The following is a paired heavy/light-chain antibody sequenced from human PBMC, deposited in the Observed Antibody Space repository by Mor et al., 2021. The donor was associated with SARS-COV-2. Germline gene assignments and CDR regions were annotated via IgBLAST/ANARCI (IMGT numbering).Light chain of an antibody. Sequence: QSVLTQPPSVSGAPGQRVTISCTGSSSNIGAGYDVHWYQQLPGTAPKLLIYGDSNRPSGVPDRFSGSKSGTSASLAITGLQAEDEADYSCQSYDSSLSGYVFGTGTKVTVL. CDR3: QSYDSSLSGYV. V-gene: IGLV1-40*01. CDR2: GDS. J-gene: IGLJ1*01. CDR1: SSNIGAGYD.
Heavy chain of an antibody. CDR1: GFTFSSYG. Sequence: QVQLVESGGGVVQPGRSLRLSCAASGFTFSSYGMHWVRQAPGKGLEWVAVISHDGSNKYYADSVKGRFTISRDNSKNTLYLQMNSLRAEDAAVYHCAKDWYPLATIKGGYFDYWGQGTLVTVSS. V-gene: IGHV3-30*18. J-gene: IGHJ4*02. D-gene: IGHD5-12*01. CDR3: AKDWYPLATIKGGYFDY. CDR2: ISHDGSNK.